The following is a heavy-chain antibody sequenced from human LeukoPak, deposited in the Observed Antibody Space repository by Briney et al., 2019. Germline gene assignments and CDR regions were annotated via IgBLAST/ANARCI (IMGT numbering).Heavy chain of an antibody. CDR2: IWYDGSNK. CDR3: ARDRSPAPPNYYYGMDV. Sequence: GGSLSLSCAASGFTFSSYGMHWVRQAPGKGLERVAVIWYDGSNKYYADSVKGRFTISRDNSKNTLYLQMNSLRAEDTAVYYCARDRSPAPPNYYYGMDVWGQGTTVTVSS. J-gene: IGHJ6*02. CDR1: GFTFSSYG. V-gene: IGHV3-33*01.